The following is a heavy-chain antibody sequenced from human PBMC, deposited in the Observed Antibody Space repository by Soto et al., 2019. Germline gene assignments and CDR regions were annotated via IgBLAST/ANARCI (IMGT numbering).Heavy chain of an antibody. CDR2: IYTSGST. V-gene: IGHV4-4*07. CDR3: ARGGTYYDFWSGYLGFDP. CDR1: GGSISSYY. D-gene: IGHD3-3*01. J-gene: IGHJ5*02. Sequence: SETLSLTCTVSGGSISSYYWSWIRQPAGKGLEWIGRIYTSGSTNYNPSLKSRVTMSVDTSKNQFSLKLSSVTAADTDVYYCARGGTYYDFWSGYLGFDPWGQGTLVTVS.